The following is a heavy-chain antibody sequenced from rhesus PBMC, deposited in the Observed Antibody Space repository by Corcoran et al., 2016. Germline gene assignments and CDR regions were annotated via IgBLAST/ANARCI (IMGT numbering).Heavy chain of an antibody. V-gene: IGHV4-147*01. J-gene: IGHJ4*01. Sequence: QVQLQESGPGLVKPSETLSLTCAVSGTSISSPFWSWFPQPPGKGLGWIGRIYGVSRGTNYNPSLTSRVTISMDTSNNQISMKLSSVTAEDTAIYYCARERGGHDWNDVAFDYWGQGLLVTVSS. D-gene: IGHD1-7*02. CDR3: ARERGGHDWNDVAFDY. CDR1: GTSISSPF. CDR2: IYGVSRGT.